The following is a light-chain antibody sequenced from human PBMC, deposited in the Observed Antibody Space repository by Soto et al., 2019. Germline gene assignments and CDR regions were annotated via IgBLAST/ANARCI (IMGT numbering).Light chain of an antibody. J-gene: IGKJ1*01. Sequence: EIVMTQSPVTLSVSPGERATLSCRASQSVGSNLAWYQQKPGQAPRLLIYGASTRATAIPARFSGGGSGTEFTLTISSLQSEDFAVYYCQQYDNWPPWTFGQGTKVDIK. CDR1: QSVGSN. V-gene: IGKV3-15*01. CDR2: GAS. CDR3: QQYDNWPPWT.